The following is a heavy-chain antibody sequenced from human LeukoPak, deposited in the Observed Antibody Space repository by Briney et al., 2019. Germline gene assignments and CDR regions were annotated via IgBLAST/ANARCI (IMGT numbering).Heavy chain of an antibody. V-gene: IGHV5-51*01. J-gene: IGHJ4*02. CDR1: GYSFTSYW. Sequence: GESLKISCKGSGYSFTSYWIGWVRQMPGKGLEWMGIIYPGDSDTRYSPSFQGQVTISADKSISTAYLQWSSLKASDTAMYYCATSRKAEIYYDKFDYWGQGTLVTVSS. D-gene: IGHD3-22*01. CDR3: ATSRKAEIYYDKFDY. CDR2: IYPGDSDT.